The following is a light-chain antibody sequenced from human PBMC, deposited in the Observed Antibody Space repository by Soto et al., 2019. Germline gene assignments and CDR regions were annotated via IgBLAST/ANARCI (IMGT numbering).Light chain of an antibody. V-gene: IGLV2-14*03. Sequence: QSGLTQPASVSGSPGQSITISCTGTSNDIGPYNYVSWYQQHPGKAPKLLIYDVTNRASGVSDRFSGSKSGRTASLTISGLQAEDEADYYCSSYTSIIAVVFGGGTKLTVL. CDR3: SSYTSIIAVV. CDR1: SNDIGPYNY. J-gene: IGLJ2*01. CDR2: DVT.